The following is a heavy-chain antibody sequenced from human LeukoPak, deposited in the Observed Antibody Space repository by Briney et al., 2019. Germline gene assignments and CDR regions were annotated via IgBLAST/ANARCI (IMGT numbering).Heavy chain of an antibody. D-gene: IGHD6-19*01. V-gene: IGHV1-2*02. CDR1: GYTFTGYY. CDR3: ARGIPGYSSTSFDY. J-gene: IGHJ4*02. CDR2: INPNSGGT. Sequence: ASVKVSCTASGYTFTGYYMHWVRQAPGQGLEWMGWINPNSGGTNYAQKFQGRVTMTRDTSISTAYMELSRLRSDDTAVYYCARGIPGYSSTSFDYWGQGTLVTVSS.